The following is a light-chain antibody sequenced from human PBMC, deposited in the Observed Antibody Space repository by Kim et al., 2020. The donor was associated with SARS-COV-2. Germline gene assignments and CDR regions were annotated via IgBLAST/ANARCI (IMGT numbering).Light chain of an antibody. CDR3: QQSYSTQYT. CDR2: AAS. CDR1: QSISSY. Sequence: SASVGDRVTITCRASQSISSYLNWYQQKPGKAPKLLISAASSLQSGVPSRFSGSGSGTDFTLTISSLQPEDFATYYCQQSYSTQYTFGQGTKLEI. V-gene: IGKV1-39*01. J-gene: IGKJ2*01.